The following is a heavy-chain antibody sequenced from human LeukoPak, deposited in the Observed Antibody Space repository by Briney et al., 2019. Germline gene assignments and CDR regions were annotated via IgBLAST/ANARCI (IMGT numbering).Heavy chain of an antibody. J-gene: IGHJ3*02. CDR3: ARVPGYDKTTTLGAFDI. V-gene: IGHV3-30-3*01. Sequence: GGSLRLSCAASGFTFSSYAMHWVRQAPGKGLEWVAVISYDGSNKYYADSVKGRFTISRDNSKNTLYLQMNSLRAEDTAVYYCARVPGYDKTTTLGAFDIWGQGTMVTVSS. CDR1: GFTFSSYA. CDR2: ISYDGSNK. D-gene: IGHD3-22*01.